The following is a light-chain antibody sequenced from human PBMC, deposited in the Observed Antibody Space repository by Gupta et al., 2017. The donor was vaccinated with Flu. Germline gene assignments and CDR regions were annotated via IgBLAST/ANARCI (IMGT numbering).Light chain of an antibody. J-gene: IGKJ1*01. CDR1: QDIIKY. CDR3: QQSNSHPRT. CDR2: AAT. V-gene: IGKV1-39*01. Sequence: DVQMTQSPSSLPSSVGDRVTIICWASQDIIKYLNWYQQRPGKAPKLLVYAATNLQSGVPSRFSGSGFGTDFTLTISRLQHEDFATFYWQQSNSHPRTFGQGTKVEIK.